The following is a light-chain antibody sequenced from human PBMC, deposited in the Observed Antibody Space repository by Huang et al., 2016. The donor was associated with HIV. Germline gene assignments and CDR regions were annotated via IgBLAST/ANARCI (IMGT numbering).Light chain of an antibody. V-gene: IGKV3-20*01. CDR3: QQYGSSLFT. Sequence: EIVLTQSPGTLSLSPGERATLSCRASQSVRSSYLAWYQQKPGQAPRLLIYGASTRATGIPDRFSGSGYETDFTLTISRLEPEDFAVYYCQQYGSSLFTFGPGTKVDIK. J-gene: IGKJ3*01. CDR2: GAS. CDR1: QSVRSSY.